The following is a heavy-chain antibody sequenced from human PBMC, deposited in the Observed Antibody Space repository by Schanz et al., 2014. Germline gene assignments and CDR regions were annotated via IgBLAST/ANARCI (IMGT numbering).Heavy chain of an antibody. CDR2: ISADNGNT. CDR3: SRAADYILVLVAVPREYYYHAMDV. V-gene: IGHV1-18*01. J-gene: IGHJ6*02. Sequence: QVQLVQSGAEVKKPGASVKVSCKASGYTFTSYGISWVRQAPGQGLEWMGWISADNGNTNYAQRLQGRVTMTTDTFTCTGFMELRSLRSDDTAVYFFSRAADYILVLVAVPREYYYHAMDVWGQGTTVTVSS. CDR1: GYTFTSYG. D-gene: IGHD2-15*01.